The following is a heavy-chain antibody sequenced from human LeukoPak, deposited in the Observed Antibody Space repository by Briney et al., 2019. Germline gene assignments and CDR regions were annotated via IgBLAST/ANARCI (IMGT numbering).Heavy chain of an antibody. D-gene: IGHD6-19*01. J-gene: IGHJ4*02. V-gene: IGHV1-8*03. Sequence: ASVKVSCKASGYTFTSYYMHWVRQATGQGLEWMGWMNPNSGNTGYAQKFQGRVTITRNTSISTAYMELSSLRSEDTAVYYCARGSGYSSGWTEGDYWGQGTLVTVSS. CDR2: MNPNSGNT. CDR1: GYTFTSYY. CDR3: ARGSGYSSGWTEGDY.